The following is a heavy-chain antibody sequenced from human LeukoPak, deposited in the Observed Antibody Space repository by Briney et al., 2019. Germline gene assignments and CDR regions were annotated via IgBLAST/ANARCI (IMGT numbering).Heavy chain of an antibody. CDR3: ATSSGVGGGYYYGMDV. CDR1: GFTVSSNY. D-gene: IGHD2-15*01. CDR2: IYSGGST. V-gene: IGHV3-53*01. J-gene: IGHJ6*02. Sequence: GGSLRLSCAASGFTVSSNYMSWVRQAPGKGLEWVSVIYSGGSTYYADSVKGRFTISRDNSKNTLYLQMNSLRAKDTAVYYCATSSGVGGGYYYGMDVWGQGTTVTVSS.